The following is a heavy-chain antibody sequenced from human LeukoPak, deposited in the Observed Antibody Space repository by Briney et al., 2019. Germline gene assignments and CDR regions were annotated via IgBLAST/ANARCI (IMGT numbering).Heavy chain of an antibody. CDR3: ARDSRIYYGMDV. CDR1: GFTVSSNY. V-gene: IGHV3-66*01. CDR2: IYSGGST. Sequence: GGSLRLSCAASGFTVSSNYMSWVRQAPGKGLEWVSVIYSGGSTYYADSVKGRFTISRDNSKNTLYLQMNSLRAEDTAVYYCARDSRIYYGMDVWGQGTTVTVSS. D-gene: IGHD2-15*01. J-gene: IGHJ6*02.